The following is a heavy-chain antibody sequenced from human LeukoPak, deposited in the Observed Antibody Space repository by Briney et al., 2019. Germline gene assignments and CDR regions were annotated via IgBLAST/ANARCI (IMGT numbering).Heavy chain of an antibody. J-gene: IGHJ4*02. CDR3: ARAVRGGGSSNYFDY. CDR1: GGSISSSSYY. D-gene: IGHD2-15*01. V-gene: IGHV4-39*07. Sequence: SETLSLTCTVSGGSISSSSYYWGWIRQPPGKGLEWIGSIYYSGSTYYNPSLKSRVTISVDKSKNQFSLKLSSVTAADTAVYYCARAVRGGGSSNYFDYWGQGTLVTVSS. CDR2: IYYSGST.